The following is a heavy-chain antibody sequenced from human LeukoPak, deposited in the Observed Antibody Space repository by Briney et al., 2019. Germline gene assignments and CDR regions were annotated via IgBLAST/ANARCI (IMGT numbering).Heavy chain of an antibody. Sequence: GGSLRLSCAASGFSFSSYAMNWVRQAPGEGLEWVANIKQDGSDKYYVDSVKGRFTISRDNAENSVFLQMNSLRAEDTAVYYCAKWGAEAYYYDSSGCFDYWGQGTLVTVSS. V-gene: IGHV3-7*05. D-gene: IGHD3-22*01. CDR3: AKWGAEAYYYDSSGCFDY. CDR2: IKQDGSDK. CDR1: GFSFSSYA. J-gene: IGHJ4*02.